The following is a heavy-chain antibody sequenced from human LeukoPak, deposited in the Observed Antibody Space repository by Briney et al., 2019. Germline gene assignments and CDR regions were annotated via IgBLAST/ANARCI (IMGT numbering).Heavy chain of an antibody. V-gene: IGHV4-59*01. J-gene: IGHJ1*01. CDR2: IYHSGST. CDR1: GGSISTYY. D-gene: IGHD6-6*01. CDR3: ARGGAARLHFQN. Sequence: SETLSLTCTVSGGSISTYYWNWIRQPPGKGLEWIGYIYHSGSTNYNPSLQSRVTISVDTSKNQFSLNLNSVTAADTAVYYCARGGAARLHFQNWGQGTLATVSS.